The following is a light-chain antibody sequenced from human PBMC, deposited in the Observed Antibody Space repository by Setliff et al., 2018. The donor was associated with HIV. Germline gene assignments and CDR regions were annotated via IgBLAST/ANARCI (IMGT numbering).Light chain of an antibody. V-gene: IGLV2-14*01. CDR2: EVR. J-gene: IGLJ1*01. Sequence: QSALAQPASVSGSPGQSITISCTGTGSDVGGYNYVSWYQQHPGKAPKLIIFEVRNRPSGVSNRFSGSKSGNTASLTISGLQAEDEGDYYCSSYAISNTLRFGTGTKVTVL. CDR3: SSYAISNTLR. CDR1: GSDVGGYNY.